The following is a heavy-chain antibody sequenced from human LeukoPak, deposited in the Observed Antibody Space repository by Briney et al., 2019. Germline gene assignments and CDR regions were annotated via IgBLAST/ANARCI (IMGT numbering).Heavy chain of an antibody. J-gene: IGHJ4*02. Sequence: SVKVSCKASGGTFSSYAISWVRQAPGQGLEWMGRFIPILGIANYAQKFQGRVTITADKSTSTAYMELSSLRSEDTAVYYCARENYSGQGYYFDYWGQGTLVTVSS. CDR2: FIPILGIA. CDR3: ARENYSGQGYYFDY. D-gene: IGHD5-12*01. CDR1: GGTFSSYA. V-gene: IGHV1-69*04.